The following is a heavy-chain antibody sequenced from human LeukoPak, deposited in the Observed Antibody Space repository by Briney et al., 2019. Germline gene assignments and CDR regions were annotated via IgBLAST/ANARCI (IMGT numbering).Heavy chain of an antibody. CDR3: AREWASYGDSRDY. CDR2: IYYSGST. Sequence: PSETLSLTCTVSGGSISSSSYYWGWLRQPPGKGLEGIGSIYYSGSTYYNPSPKRRVTISVDTSKNQFSLKLSSVTAADTAVYFCAREWASYGDSRDYWGQGTLVTVSS. D-gene: IGHD4-17*01. V-gene: IGHV4-39*07. CDR1: GGSISSSSYY. J-gene: IGHJ4*02.